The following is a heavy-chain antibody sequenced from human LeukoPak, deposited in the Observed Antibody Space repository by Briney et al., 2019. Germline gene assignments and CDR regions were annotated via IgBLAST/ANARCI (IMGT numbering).Heavy chain of an antibody. CDR2: ITHNSGTT. J-gene: IGHJ4*02. CDR1: GFTFSSSG. V-gene: IGHV3-23*01. D-gene: IGHD1-26*01. CDR3: AKDFLRYHEY. Sequence: GGSLRLSCAASGFTFSSSGMSWVRQAPGKGLEWVAYITHNSGTTYYADSVKGRFTSSRDNSKNTLYLEMDSLRAEDTAVYYYAKDFLRYHEYWGQGTLVTVSS.